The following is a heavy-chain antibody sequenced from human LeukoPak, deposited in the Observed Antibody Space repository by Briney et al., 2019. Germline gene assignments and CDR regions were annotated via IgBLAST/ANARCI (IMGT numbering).Heavy chain of an antibody. J-gene: IGHJ6*02. CDR1: GFTFSSYG. Sequence: GGSLRLSCAASGFTFSSYGMHWVRQAPGKGLEWVAVISYDGSNKYYADSVKGRFTISRDNSKNTLYLQMNSLRAEDTAVYYCAKDGYYYDSSGYSYYYYYGMDVWGQGTTVTVSS. CDR2: ISYDGSNK. V-gene: IGHV3-30*18. D-gene: IGHD3-22*01. CDR3: AKDGYYYDSSGYSYYYYYGMDV.